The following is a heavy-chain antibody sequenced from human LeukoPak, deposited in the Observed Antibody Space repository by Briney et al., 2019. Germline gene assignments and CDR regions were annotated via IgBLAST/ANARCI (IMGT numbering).Heavy chain of an antibody. V-gene: IGHV4-31*03. D-gene: IGHD1-7*01. CDR2: IYYSGST. CDR1: GGSISSGGYY. CDR3: ARDNWNYGSSMDV. Sequence: SETLSLTCTVSGGSISSGGYYWSWIRQHPGKGLEWIGYIYYSGSTNYNPSLKSRVTISVDTSKNQFSLKLSSVTAADTAVYYCARDNWNYGSSMDVWGQGTTVTVSS. J-gene: IGHJ6*02.